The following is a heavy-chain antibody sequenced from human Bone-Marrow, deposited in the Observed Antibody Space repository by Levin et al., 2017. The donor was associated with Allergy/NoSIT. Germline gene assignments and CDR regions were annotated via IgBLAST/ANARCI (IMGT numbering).Heavy chain of an antibody. V-gene: IGHV3-23*01. D-gene: IGHD3-22*01. CDR3: AKVRTRSYYDTSGYYCFDY. Sequence: PGGSLRLSCVASGFTFSSFAMTWVRQAPGKGLEWVSVISGSAGSTYYADSVKGRFTISRDNSKDTLYLQMDSLRTEDTAVYYCAKVRTRSYYDTSGYYCFDYWGQGTVVTVSS. CDR2: ISGSAGST. CDR1: GFTFSSFA. J-gene: IGHJ4*02.